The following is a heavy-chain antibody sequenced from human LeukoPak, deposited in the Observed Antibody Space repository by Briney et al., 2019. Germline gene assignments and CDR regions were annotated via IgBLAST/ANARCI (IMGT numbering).Heavy chain of an antibody. CDR2: ISGSGGST. J-gene: IGHJ4*02. D-gene: IGHD2-2*01. CDR1: GFTFSSYA. V-gene: IGHV3-23*01. CDR3: ETETGYCSSTSCPEGDY. Sequence: GGSLRLSCAASGFTFSSYAMSWVRQAPGKGLEWVSAISGSGGSTYYADSVKGRFTISRDNSKNTLYLQMTSLRAEDTAVYYCETETGYCSSTSCPEGDYWGQGTLVTVSS.